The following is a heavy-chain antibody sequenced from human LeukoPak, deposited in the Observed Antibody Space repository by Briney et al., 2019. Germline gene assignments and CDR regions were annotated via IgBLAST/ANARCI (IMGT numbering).Heavy chain of an antibody. Sequence: PSETLSLTCTVSGGSISSGGYYWSWIRQHPGKGLEWIGYIYYSGSTYYNPPLKSRVTISVDTSKNQFSLKLSSVTAADTAVYYCARERGRDCSGGSCRWYYFDYWGQGTLVTVSS. V-gene: IGHV4-31*03. CDR3: ARERGRDCSGGSCRWYYFDY. D-gene: IGHD2-15*01. CDR1: GGSISSGGYY. CDR2: IYYSGST. J-gene: IGHJ4*02.